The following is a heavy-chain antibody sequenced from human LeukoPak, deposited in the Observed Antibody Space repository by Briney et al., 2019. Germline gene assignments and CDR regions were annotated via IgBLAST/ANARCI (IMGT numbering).Heavy chain of an antibody. CDR2: ISWNSGSI. V-gene: IGHV3-9*01. CDR3: AKDLYDSSGSDAFDL. Sequence: GRSLRLSCAASGFTFDDYAMQWVRQAPGKGLEWVSGISWNSGSIGYADSVKGRFTISRDNAKNSLYLQMNSLRAEDTALYYCAKDLYDSSGSDAFDLWGQGTMVTVSS. CDR1: GFTFDDYA. D-gene: IGHD3-22*01. J-gene: IGHJ3*01.